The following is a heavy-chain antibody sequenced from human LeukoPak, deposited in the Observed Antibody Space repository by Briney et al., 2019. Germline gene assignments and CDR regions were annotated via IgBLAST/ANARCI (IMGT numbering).Heavy chain of an antibody. CDR3: ARDRTFGDVLTPPYMDV. CDR2: IYYSGIT. J-gene: IGHJ6*03. D-gene: IGHD3-9*01. CDR1: GASISGYY. Sequence: SETLSLTCTVSGASISGYYWSWIRQPPGKGLEWIGYIYYSGITNYNPSLKSRVTISVDTSKNQFSLKLSSVTAADTAFYYCARDRTFGDVLTPPYMDVWGKGTTVTVSS. V-gene: IGHV4-59*01.